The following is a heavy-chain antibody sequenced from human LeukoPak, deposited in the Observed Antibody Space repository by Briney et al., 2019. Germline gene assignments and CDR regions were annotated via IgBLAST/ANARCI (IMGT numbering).Heavy chain of an antibody. CDR3: AREGSYCSSTSCEEGWFDP. Sequence: GASVKVSCKASGYTFTGYYMHWVRQAPGQGLEWMGIINPSGGSTSYAQKFQGRVTMTRDTSTSTAYMELSSLRSEDTAVYYCAREGSYCSSTSCEEGWFDPWGQGTLVTVSS. J-gene: IGHJ5*02. CDR2: INPSGGST. V-gene: IGHV1-46*01. CDR1: GYTFTGYY. D-gene: IGHD2-2*01.